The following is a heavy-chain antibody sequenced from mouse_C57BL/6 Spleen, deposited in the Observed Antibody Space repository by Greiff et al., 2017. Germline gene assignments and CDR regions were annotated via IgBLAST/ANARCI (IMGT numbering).Heavy chain of an antibody. J-gene: IGHJ4*01. Sequence: EVMLVESGPGMVKPSQSLSLTCTVTGYSITSGYDWHWIRHFPGNKLEWMGYISYSGSTNYNPSLKSRISITHDTSKNHFFLKLNSLTTEDTATYYCARDHGNYAMDYWGQGTSVTVSS. CDR1: GYSITSGYD. V-gene: IGHV3-1*01. CDR2: ISYSGST. D-gene: IGHD2-1*01. CDR3: ARDHGNYAMDY.